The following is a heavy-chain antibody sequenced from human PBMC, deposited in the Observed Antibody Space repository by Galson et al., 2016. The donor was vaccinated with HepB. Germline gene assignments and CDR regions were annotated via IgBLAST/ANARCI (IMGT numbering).Heavy chain of an antibody. CDR2: ISSSSSTI. V-gene: IGHV3-48*04. Sequence: SLRLSCAASGFTFSSYSMSWVRQAPGRGLEWVSYISSSSSTIYYADSVKGRFTISRDNAKNSLFLQLNSLRAEDTAIYYCARDLSGPDYWGQGTLVTVSA. J-gene: IGHJ4*02. CDR1: GFTFSSYS. CDR3: ARDLSGPDY.